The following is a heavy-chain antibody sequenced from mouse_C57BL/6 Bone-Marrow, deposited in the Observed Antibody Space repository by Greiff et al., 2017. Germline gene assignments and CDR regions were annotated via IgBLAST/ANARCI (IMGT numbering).Heavy chain of an antibody. V-gene: IGHV1-81*01. J-gene: IGHJ3*01. Sequence: VQLQQSGAELARPGASVKLSCKASGYTFTSYGISWVKQRTGQGLEWIGEIYPRSGNTYYNEKFKGNATLTADKSSSTAYMELRSLTSEDSAVYFCARGGTTVVATKAYWGQGTLVTVSA. CDR1: GYTFTSYG. CDR3: ARGGTTVVATKAY. D-gene: IGHD1-1*01. CDR2: IYPRSGNT.